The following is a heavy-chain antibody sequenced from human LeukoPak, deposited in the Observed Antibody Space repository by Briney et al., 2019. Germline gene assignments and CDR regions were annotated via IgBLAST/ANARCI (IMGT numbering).Heavy chain of an antibody. D-gene: IGHD1-26*01. CDR2: IIPILGIA. CDR1: GYTFTSYG. V-gene: IGHV1-69*04. Sequence: ASVKVCCKASGYTFTSYGISWVRQAPGQGLEWMGRIIPILGIANYAQKFQGRVTITADKSTSTAYMELSSLRSEDTAVYYCARESGSYFFDYWGQGTLVTVSS. J-gene: IGHJ4*02. CDR3: ARESGSYFFDY.